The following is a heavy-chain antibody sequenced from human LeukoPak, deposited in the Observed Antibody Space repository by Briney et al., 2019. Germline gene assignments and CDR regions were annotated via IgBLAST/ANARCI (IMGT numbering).Heavy chain of an antibody. Sequence: KPSETLSLTCTVSGGSISSYYWSWIRQPPGKGLEWIGYIYCSGSTNYNPSLKSRVTISVDTSKNQFSLKLSSVTAADTAVYYCARGDYYDSSGYYMPGPYDAFDIWGQGTMVTVSS. D-gene: IGHD3-22*01. V-gene: IGHV4-59*01. J-gene: IGHJ3*02. CDR1: GGSISSYY. CDR3: ARGDYYDSSGYYMPGPYDAFDI. CDR2: IYCSGST.